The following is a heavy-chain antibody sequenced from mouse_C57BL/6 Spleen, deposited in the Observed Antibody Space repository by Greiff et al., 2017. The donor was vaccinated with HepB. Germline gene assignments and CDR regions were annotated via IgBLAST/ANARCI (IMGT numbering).Heavy chain of an antibody. Sequence: EVKLVESGGDLVKPGGSLKLSCAASGFTFSSYGMSWVRQTPDKRLEWVATISSGGSYTYYPDSVKGRFPISRDNAKNTLYLQMSSLKSEDTAMYYCASSGTSGGYYFDYWGQGTTLTVSS. CDR3: ASSGTSGGYYFDY. CDR2: ISSGGSYT. V-gene: IGHV5-6*01. CDR1: GFTFSSYG. J-gene: IGHJ2*01. D-gene: IGHD4-1*01.